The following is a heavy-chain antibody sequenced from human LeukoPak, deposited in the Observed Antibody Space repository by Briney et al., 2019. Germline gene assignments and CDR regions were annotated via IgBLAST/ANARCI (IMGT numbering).Heavy chain of an antibody. CDR2: ISSNGGST. V-gene: IGHV3-64D*06. D-gene: IGHD6-19*01. CDR3: VKTRYSSGWYGWFDP. Sequence: GGSLRLSCSASGFTFSGYAMHWVRQAPGKGLEYVSAISSNGGSTYYADSVKGRFTISRDNSKNTLYLQMSSLRAEDTAVYYCVKTRYSSGWYGWFDPWGQGTLVTVSS. CDR1: GFTFSGYA. J-gene: IGHJ5*02.